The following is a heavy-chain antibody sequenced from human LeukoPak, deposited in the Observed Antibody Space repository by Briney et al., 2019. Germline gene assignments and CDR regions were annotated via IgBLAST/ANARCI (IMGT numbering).Heavy chain of an antibody. CDR3: AKAGGGDPNFDY. Sequence: PSETLSLTCIVSGGSISSTTYYWGWIRQPPGKRLEWIGSIYYSGNTYYNPSLKSRVTISIDTSKNQFSLNLNSVTAADTAMYYCAKAGGGDPNFDYWGQGTLVTVPS. D-gene: IGHD2-21*02. CDR1: GGSISSTTYY. V-gene: IGHV4-39*07. J-gene: IGHJ4*02. CDR2: IYYSGNT.